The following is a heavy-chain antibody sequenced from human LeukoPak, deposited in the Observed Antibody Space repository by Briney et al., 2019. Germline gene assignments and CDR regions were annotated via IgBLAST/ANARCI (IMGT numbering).Heavy chain of an antibody. CDR3: ARAAAGPTVFDY. J-gene: IGHJ4*02. CDR1: GFTFSSYS. D-gene: IGHD6-13*01. CDR2: ISSSSSYI. Sequence: PGGSLRLSCAASGFTFSSYSMNWVRQAPGKGLEWVSSISSSSSYIYYADSVKGRFTISRDNAKNSLYLQMNSLRAEDTAVYYCARAAAGPTVFDYWGQGTLVTVSS. V-gene: IGHV3-21*01.